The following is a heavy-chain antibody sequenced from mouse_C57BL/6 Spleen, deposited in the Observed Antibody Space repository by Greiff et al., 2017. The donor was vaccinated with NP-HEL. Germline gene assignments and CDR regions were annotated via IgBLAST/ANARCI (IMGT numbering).Heavy chain of an antibody. CDR1: GFTFSDAW. V-gene: IGHV6-6*01. J-gene: IGHJ1*03. Sequence: VQLKESGGGLVQPGGSMKLSCAASGFTFSDAWMDWVRQSPEKGLEWVAEIRNKANNHATYYAESVKGRFTISRDDSKSSVYLQMNSLRAEDTGIYYCTYYSNLWYFDVWGTGTTVTVSS. CDR3: TYYSNLWYFDV. CDR2: IRNKANNHAT. D-gene: IGHD2-5*01.